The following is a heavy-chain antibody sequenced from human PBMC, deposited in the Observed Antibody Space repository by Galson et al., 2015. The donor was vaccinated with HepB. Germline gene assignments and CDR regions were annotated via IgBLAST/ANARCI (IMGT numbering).Heavy chain of an antibody. CDR1: GSTLRDYW. Sequence: SLRLSCAVSGSTLRDYWINWVRQAPGKGLVWVSRINGDGSIRNYADAVKGRFTISRDNAKNTLYLQMSSLTAEDTAVYYCAKEDYDLLTGYRYYNYGMDGWGQGTTVTVAS. D-gene: IGHD3-9*01. CDR3: AKEDYDLLTGYRYYNYGMDG. J-gene: IGHJ6*02. V-gene: IGHV3-74*01. CDR2: INGDGSIR.